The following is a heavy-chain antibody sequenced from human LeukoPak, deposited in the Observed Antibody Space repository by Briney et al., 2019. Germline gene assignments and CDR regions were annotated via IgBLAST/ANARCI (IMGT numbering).Heavy chain of an antibody. CDR3: ARTSGYYYEYFDY. J-gene: IGHJ4*02. CDR1: GASVNDYY. V-gene: IGHV4-38-2*02. D-gene: IGHD3-22*01. Sequence: PSETLSLTCTVSGASVNDYYWSWIRQPPGKGLEWIGSIFYSGNTYYKPSLKSRVTISVDTSKNQFSLKLSSVTAADTAVYYYARTSGYYYEYFDYWGQGTLVTVSS. CDR2: IFYSGNT.